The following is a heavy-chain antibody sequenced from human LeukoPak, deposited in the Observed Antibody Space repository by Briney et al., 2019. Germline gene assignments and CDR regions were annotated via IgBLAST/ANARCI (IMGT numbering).Heavy chain of an antibody. D-gene: IGHD3-3*01. Sequence: SQTLSLTCTVSGGSISSGGYYWSWIRQHPGKGLEWIGYIYYSGSTYYNPSLKSRVTISVDTSKNQFSLNLSSVTAADTAVYYCARLERWSLDYWGQGALVTVSS. CDR1: GGSISSGGYY. V-gene: IGHV4-31*03. CDR2: IYYSGST. CDR3: ARLERWSLDY. J-gene: IGHJ4*02.